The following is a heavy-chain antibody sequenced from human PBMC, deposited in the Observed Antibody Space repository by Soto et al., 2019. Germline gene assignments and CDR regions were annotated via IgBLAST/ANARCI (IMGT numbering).Heavy chain of an antibody. J-gene: IGHJ4*02. CDR3: ARHPPEGIITIFGVVSPYFDY. D-gene: IGHD3-3*01. Sequence: PGESLKISCKGSGYSFTSYWISWVRQMPGKGLEWMGRIDPSDSYTNYSPSFQGHVTISADKSISTAYLQWSSLKASDTAMYYWARHPPEGIITIFGVVSPYFDYWGQGTLVTVSS. V-gene: IGHV5-10-1*01. CDR2: IDPSDSYT. CDR1: GYSFTSYW.